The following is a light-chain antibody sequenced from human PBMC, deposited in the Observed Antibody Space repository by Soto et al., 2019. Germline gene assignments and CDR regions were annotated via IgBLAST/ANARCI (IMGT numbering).Light chain of an antibody. CDR2: DAS. Sequence: EIVLTQSPATPSLSPGERATLSCRASQSVSSSLAWYQQKPGQAPRLLIYDASNRTTGIPARFSGSAAGTDFTLPISSLEPEDFGVYDGQQRSNCRPPNFGGGTKVEIK. CDR1: QSVSSS. J-gene: IGKJ4*01. CDR3: QQRSNCRPPN. V-gene: IGKV3-11*01.